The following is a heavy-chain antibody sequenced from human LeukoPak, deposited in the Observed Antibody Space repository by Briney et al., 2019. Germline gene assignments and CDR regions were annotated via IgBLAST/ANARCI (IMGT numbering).Heavy chain of an antibody. D-gene: IGHD6-19*01. CDR1: GFTFNIFA. J-gene: IGHJ4*02. Sequence: PGGSLRLSCAVSGFTFNIFAMHWVRQAPGKGLEWVAVISYDGSNKYYADSVKGGFTISRDNSNNTLYLQMASLRADDMSVYYCARGYTSASSWGQGTLVTVSS. CDR2: ISYDGSNK. CDR3: ARGYTSASS. V-gene: IGHV3-30*04.